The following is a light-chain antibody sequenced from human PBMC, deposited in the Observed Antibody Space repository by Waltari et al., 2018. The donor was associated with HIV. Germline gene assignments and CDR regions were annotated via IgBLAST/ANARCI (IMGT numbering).Light chain of an antibody. CDR1: QSVSSY. Sequence: EIVLTQSPATLSLSPGERATLSCRASQSVSSYLAWYQQKPGQAPRLLIYDASNRATGIPARFSGSWSGTDFTLTISSLEPEDFAVYYCQQRSNWPRDTFGQGTKLEIK. V-gene: IGKV3-11*01. CDR2: DAS. J-gene: IGKJ2*01. CDR3: QQRSNWPRDT.